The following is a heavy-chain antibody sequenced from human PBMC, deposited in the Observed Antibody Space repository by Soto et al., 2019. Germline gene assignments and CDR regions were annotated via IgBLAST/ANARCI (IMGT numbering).Heavy chain of an antibody. Sequence: SETLSLTCSVSGSSIDYFYWSWLRQPPGKGLEWIGFDSYSGSTSYNPSLKSRVTMSVDRTKNQFSLNLSSMTAADTAIYFCAREASEQLGSIDYWGQGTLVTVSS. CDR1: GSSIDYFY. V-gene: IGHV4-59*01. D-gene: IGHD6-6*01. CDR2: DSYSGST. CDR3: AREASEQLGSIDY. J-gene: IGHJ4*02.